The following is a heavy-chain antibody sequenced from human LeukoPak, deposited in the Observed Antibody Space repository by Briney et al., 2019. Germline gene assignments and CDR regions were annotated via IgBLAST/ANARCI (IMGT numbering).Heavy chain of an antibody. CDR1: GGSINSYY. CDR2: IYSSGNT. V-gene: IGHV4-4*07. Sequence: SETLSLTCNVSGGSINSYYWSWVRQPAGKGLEWIGRIYSSGNTNYNPSLNSRVTMSVDTSKNQFSLKLTSVTAADTAVYYCARGIVATVGEALDIWGQGTMVTVSP. J-gene: IGHJ3*02. CDR3: ARGIVATVGEALDI. D-gene: IGHD5-12*01.